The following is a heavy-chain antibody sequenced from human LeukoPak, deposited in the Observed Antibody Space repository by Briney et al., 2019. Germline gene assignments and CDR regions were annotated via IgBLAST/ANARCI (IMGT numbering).Heavy chain of an antibody. CDR3: ARARFTFDY. CDR1: GFTFSSYT. V-gene: IGHV3-21*01. J-gene: IGHJ4*02. CDR2: ITRSSIYI. Sequence: PGGSLRLSCAASGFTFSSYTMSWVRQNPGKGLEWVSSITRSSIYIYYSDSVKGRFTISRDNAKNSLFLQMNSLRAEDTAVYYCARARFTFDYWGQGTLVTVSS.